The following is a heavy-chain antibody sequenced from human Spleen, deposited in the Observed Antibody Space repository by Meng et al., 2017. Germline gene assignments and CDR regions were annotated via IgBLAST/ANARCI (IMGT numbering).Heavy chain of an antibody. D-gene: IGHD3-22*01. CDR3: TRGPQRRYYYDSSGYYSDY. J-gene: IGHJ4*02. CDR1: GFTFGDYA. CDR2: IRSKAYGGTT. Sequence: GESLKISCTASGFTFGDYAMSWVRQAPGKGLEWVGFIRSKAYGGTTEYAASVKGRFTISRDDSKSIAYLQMNSLKTEDTAVYYCTRGPQRRYYYDSSGYYSDYWGQGTLVTVSS. V-gene: IGHV3-49*04.